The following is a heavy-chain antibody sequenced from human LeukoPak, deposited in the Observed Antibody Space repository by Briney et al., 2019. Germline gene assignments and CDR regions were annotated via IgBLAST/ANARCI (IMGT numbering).Heavy chain of an antibody. Sequence: SETLSLTCTVSGGSISSYYWSWIRQPAGKGLEWIGRIYTSGGTNYNPSLKSRVTMSVDTSKNQFSLKLSSVTAADTAVYYCASSGPYWGRFDYWGQGTLVTVSS. CDR2: IYTSGGT. CDR1: GGSISSYY. V-gene: IGHV4-4*07. CDR3: ASSGPYWGRFDY. J-gene: IGHJ4*02. D-gene: IGHD2-21*01.